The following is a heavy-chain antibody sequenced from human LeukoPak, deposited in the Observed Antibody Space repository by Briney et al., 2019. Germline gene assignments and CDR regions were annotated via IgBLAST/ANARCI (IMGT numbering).Heavy chain of an antibody. V-gene: IGHV4-59*08. Sequence: SETLSLTSSVSGGSINNYYWSWIRQPPGKGLEWIAYIFYSGTTNYNPSLKSRVTISVDTSENQFSLRLSSVTAADTAVYYCARQYSDWLLGRDYFDYWGQGMLVTVSS. CDR3: ARQYSDWLLGRDYFDY. D-gene: IGHD3-9*01. CDR1: GGSINNYY. CDR2: IFYSGTT. J-gene: IGHJ4*02.